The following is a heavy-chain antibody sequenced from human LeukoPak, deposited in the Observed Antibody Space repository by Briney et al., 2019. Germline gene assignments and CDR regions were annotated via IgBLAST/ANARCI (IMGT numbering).Heavy chain of an antibody. CDR1: GFTFSNAW. J-gene: IGHJ4*02. D-gene: IGHD3-10*01. CDR3: TTAHRWMVRGVAGFDY. Sequence: GGTLRLSCAGSGFTFSNAWMSWVRQAPGKGLEWVGRTKSKTAGGTTDYAAPVNGRMTISRSDSKNTLYLQMNSLKTEDAAVYYCTTAHRWMVRGVAGFDYWGQGTLVTVSS. V-gene: IGHV3-15*01. CDR2: TKSKTAGGTT.